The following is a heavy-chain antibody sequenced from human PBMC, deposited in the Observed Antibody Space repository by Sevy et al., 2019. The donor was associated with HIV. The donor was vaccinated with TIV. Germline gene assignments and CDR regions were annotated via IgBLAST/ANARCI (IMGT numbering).Heavy chain of an antibody. V-gene: IGHV4-30-2*01. CDR1: GGSISRGGYS. Sequence: SETLSLTCDVSGGSISRGGYSWNWIRQPPGKGLEWIGYIYHNGGTNYNPSLKSRVTISVDRSKNQFALKMNSVTAADTAMYYCVRGGAGGGDFAYSGQGTLVTVSS. J-gene: IGHJ4*02. CDR2: IYHNGGT. CDR3: VRGGAGGGDFAY. D-gene: IGHD2-21*01.